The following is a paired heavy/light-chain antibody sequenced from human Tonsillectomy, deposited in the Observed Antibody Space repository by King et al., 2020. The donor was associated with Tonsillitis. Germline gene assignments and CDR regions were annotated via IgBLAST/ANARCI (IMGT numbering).Light chain of an antibody. Sequence: QSVLTQPPSASGTPGQRVTISCSGDSSNIGSNTVNWYLQLPGTAPQLLIYSNNQRPSGVPDRFSGSKSGTSASLAISGLQSEDEADYYCAAWDDSLKEVFGGGTKLTVL. CDR1: SSNIGSNT. CDR2: SNN. V-gene: IGLV1-44*01. J-gene: IGLJ2*01. CDR3: AAWDDSLKEV.
Heavy chain of an antibody. Sequence: QVQLQESGPGLVKPSETLSLTCTVSGDSFSTFYWSWIRQPPGKGLEWIGYIYYSGSTNYNPSLKSRVTISIDTSKNQFSLKLSSVTAADTAVYYCARMRGREFDSWGQGALVTVSS. V-gene: IGHV4-59*01. CDR2: IYYSGST. CDR1: GDSFSTFY. J-gene: IGHJ4*02. CDR3: ARMRGREFDS.